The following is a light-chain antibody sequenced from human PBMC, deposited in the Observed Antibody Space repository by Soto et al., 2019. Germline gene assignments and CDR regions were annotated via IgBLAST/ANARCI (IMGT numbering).Light chain of an antibody. CDR3: QKYNSAPPT. CDR1: QGIFNY. CDR2: AAS. V-gene: IGKV1-27*01. Sequence: DIQMTQSPSSLSASVGDRVTITCRASQGIFNYLAWYPHKPGKVPKLLIYAASTLQSGVPSRFSGSGSGTDFTLTISSLQPEDVATYYCQKYNSAPPTFGQGTKLEIK. J-gene: IGKJ2*01.